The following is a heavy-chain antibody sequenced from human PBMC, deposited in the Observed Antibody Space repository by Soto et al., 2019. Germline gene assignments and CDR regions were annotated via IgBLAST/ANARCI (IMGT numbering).Heavy chain of an antibody. CDR3: ARGSRSWPYYFDY. D-gene: IGHD6-13*01. V-gene: IGHV4-59*01. CDR2: IYYSGST. J-gene: IGHJ4*02. Sequence: TSETLSLTCAVSGGSINNFYWNWIRQPPGKGLEFIGSIYYSGSTNYSPPLRSRVTISVDTSKNQFSLNLSSVTAADTAVYYCARGSRSWPYYFDYWSQGALVTVSS. CDR1: GGSINNFY.